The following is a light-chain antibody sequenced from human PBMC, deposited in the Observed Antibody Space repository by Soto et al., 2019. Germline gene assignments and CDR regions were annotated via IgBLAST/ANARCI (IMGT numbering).Light chain of an antibody. CDR2: GAS. V-gene: IGKV3-20*01. Sequence: EIMLTQSPGTLCLSPGERATLSCRTSQSVRSSHLAWYQQKPGQAPTRLIYGASSRATGIPDRLSGGGSGTDFTLTISRLEPEDFAVYYCQQFSSYPLTFGGGTKVDIK. CDR1: QSVRSSH. CDR3: QQFSSYPLT. J-gene: IGKJ4*01.